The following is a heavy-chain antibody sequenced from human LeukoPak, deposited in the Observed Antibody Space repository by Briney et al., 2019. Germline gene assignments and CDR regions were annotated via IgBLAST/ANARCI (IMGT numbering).Heavy chain of an antibody. D-gene: IGHD3-22*01. V-gene: IGHV1-18*01. CDR1: GYAFTTYD. Sequence: ASVKVSCKASGYAFTTYDISWVRQAPGQGLEWVGWISTYHGNTNYAQNFQGRVTMTTETPTSTAPMELRSLRSDDTAVYYCARAPRPSYESSGYYLDYWGQGTLVTVSS. CDR2: ISTYHGNT. CDR3: ARAPRPSYESSGYYLDY. J-gene: IGHJ4*02.